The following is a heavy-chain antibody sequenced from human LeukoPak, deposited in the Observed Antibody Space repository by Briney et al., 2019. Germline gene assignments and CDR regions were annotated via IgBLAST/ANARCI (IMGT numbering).Heavy chain of an antibody. CDR2: ISGSGGST. CDR3: AKGSDQFNYYNYIDV. Sequence: PWGSLTLTCAASGFTFSRYVMSWVRQAPGKGLQWVSFISGSGGSTFYADSVKGRFTISRDNSKNTLYLQTSSLTAEDTAVYYCAKGSDQFNYYNYIDVWPRGTTVTVSS. D-gene: IGHD3-3*01. CDR1: GFTFSRYV. V-gene: IGHV3-23*01. J-gene: IGHJ6*03.